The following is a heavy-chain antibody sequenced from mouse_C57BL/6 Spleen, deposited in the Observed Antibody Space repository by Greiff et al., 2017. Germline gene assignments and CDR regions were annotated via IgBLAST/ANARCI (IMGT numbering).Heavy chain of an antibody. CDR3: ARRDYGSSSAWFAY. CDR1: GYTFTSYG. V-gene: IGHV1-81*01. D-gene: IGHD1-1*01. Sequence: VQLQKSGAELARPGASVKLSCKASGYTFTSYGISWVKQRTGQGLEWIGEIYPRSGNTYYNEKFKGKATLTADKSSSTAYMELRSLTSEDSAVYFCARRDYGSSSAWFAYWGQGTLVTVSA. CDR2: IYPRSGNT. J-gene: IGHJ3*01.